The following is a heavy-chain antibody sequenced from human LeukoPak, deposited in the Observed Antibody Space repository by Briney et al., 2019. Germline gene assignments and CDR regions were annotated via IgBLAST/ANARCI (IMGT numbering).Heavy chain of an antibody. V-gene: IGHV1-18*01. Sequence: GASVKVSCKPSNYTFSNYGITWVRQAPGQGLEWMGWIGAYSGNSEFAQKFQGRVTMTTDASSGTAYMELTNLTPDDTAVYFCARDSSAFYGSEYFQHWGQGTLVTVSS. CDR3: ARDSSAFYGSEYFQH. CDR1: NYTFSNYG. D-gene: IGHD2/OR15-2a*01. J-gene: IGHJ1*01. CDR2: IGAYSGNS.